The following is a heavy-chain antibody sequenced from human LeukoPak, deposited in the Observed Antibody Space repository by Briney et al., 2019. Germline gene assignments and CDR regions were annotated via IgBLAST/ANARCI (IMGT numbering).Heavy chain of an antibody. Sequence: GGSLRLSCAASRXTFSDYYMSWIRQAPGKGLEWVSYVSRSSSYTNYADSVKGRFTISRDDAKNSLYLQMNTLRAEDTAVYYCARMLATFDAFDIWGQGTMVSVSS. CDR1: RXTFSDYY. J-gene: IGHJ3*02. V-gene: IGHV3-11*03. D-gene: IGHD2/OR15-2a*01. CDR2: VSRSSSYT. CDR3: ARMLATFDAFDI.